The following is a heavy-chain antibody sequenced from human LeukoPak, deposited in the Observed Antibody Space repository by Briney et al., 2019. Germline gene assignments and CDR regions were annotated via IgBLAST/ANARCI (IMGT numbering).Heavy chain of an antibody. J-gene: IGHJ4*02. CDR2: FDPEDGET. Sequence: GASVKVSCKVSGYTLTELSIHWVRQAPGKGLEWMGGFDPEDGETIYLQKFQGRVTMTEDTSTDTAYMELSSLRSEDTAVYYCATYLGYCSGGRCYTFDYWGQGTLVTVSS. V-gene: IGHV1-24*01. CDR1: GYTLTELS. D-gene: IGHD2-15*01. CDR3: ATYLGYCSGGRCYTFDY.